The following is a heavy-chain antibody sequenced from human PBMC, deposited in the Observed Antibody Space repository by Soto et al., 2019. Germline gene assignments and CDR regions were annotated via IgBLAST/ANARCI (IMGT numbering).Heavy chain of an antibody. J-gene: IGHJ5*02. Sequence: SGPTLVNSTQPLTLTCTFSGFSLSTSGMRVSWIRQPPGKALEWLARIDWDDDKLYSTSLKTRLTISKDTSKNQVVLTMTNMDPVDTATYYCARSIVAAGNRWFDPWGQGTLVTVSS. CDR3: ARSIVAAGNRWFDP. CDR1: GFSLSTSGMR. D-gene: IGHD6-13*01. CDR2: IDWDDDK. V-gene: IGHV2-70*04.